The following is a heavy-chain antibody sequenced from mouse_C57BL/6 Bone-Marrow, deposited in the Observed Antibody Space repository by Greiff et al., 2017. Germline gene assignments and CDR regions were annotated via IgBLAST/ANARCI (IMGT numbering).Heavy chain of an antibody. V-gene: IGHV1-19*01. Sequence: VQLQQSGPVLAKPGASVKMSCKASGYTFTDYYMNWVKQSHGKSLAWIGFINPYNGGTSYNQKFKGKATLTVDKSSSTAYMELNGLTSEDSAVYYCARGGLPWGQGTTLTVSA. J-gene: IGHJ2*01. CDR3: ARGGLP. CDR2: INPYNGGT. D-gene: IGHD2-1*01. CDR1: GYTFTDYY.